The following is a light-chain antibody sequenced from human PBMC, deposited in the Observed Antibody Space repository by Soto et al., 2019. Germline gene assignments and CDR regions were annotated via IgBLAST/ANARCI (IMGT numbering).Light chain of an antibody. Sequence: EIVLTQSPATLSLSPGERATLSCRASQSISSYLAWYQQKPGQAPRLLIYDASNRATGIPARFSGSGSGTDFTLTISGLEPEDFAVYYCQQRTTWPLTFGQGTRLEIK. CDR2: DAS. V-gene: IGKV3-11*01. CDR3: QQRTTWPLT. CDR1: QSISSY. J-gene: IGKJ5*01.